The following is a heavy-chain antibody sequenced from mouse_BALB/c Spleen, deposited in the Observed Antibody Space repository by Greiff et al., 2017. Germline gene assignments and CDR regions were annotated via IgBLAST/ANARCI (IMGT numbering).Heavy chain of an antibody. Sequence: EVQVVESGGGLVKPGGSLKLSCAASGFTFSSYAMSWVRQSPEKRLEWVAEISSGGSYTYYPDTVTGRFTISRDNAKNTLYLEMSSLRSEDTAMYYCARGDYYGSGYFDYWGQGTTLTVSS. CDR2: ISSGGSYT. V-gene: IGHV5-9-4*01. J-gene: IGHJ2*01. CDR1: GFTFSSYA. CDR3: ARGDYYGSGYFDY. D-gene: IGHD1-1*01.